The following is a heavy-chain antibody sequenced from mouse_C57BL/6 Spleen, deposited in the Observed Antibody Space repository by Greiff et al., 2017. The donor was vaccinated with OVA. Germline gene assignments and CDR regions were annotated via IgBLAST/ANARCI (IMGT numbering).Heavy chain of an antibody. CDR1: GFTFSSYA. CDR2: ISDGGSYT. Sequence: DVKLQESGGGLVKPGGSLKLSCAASGFTFSSYAMSWVRQTPEKRLEWVATISDGGSYTYYPDNVKGRFTISRDNAKNNLYLQMSHLKSEDTAMYYCARDALTVVSYYFDYWGQGTTLTVSS. J-gene: IGHJ2*01. V-gene: IGHV5-4*01. CDR3: ARDALTVVSYYFDY. D-gene: IGHD1-1*01.